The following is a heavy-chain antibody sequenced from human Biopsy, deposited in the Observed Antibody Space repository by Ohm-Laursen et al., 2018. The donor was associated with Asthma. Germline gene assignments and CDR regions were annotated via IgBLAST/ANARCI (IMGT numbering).Heavy chain of an antibody. D-gene: IGHD3-22*01. CDR2: IYSGGTS. V-gene: IGHV3-53*01. CDR1: GFAVSRDH. Sequence: SLRLSCAAPGFAVSRDHMFWVLQAPGKGLEWVSVIYSGGTSHTADSVRGRFTISRDYSKNTLYLQMHSLRAEDTAVYYCARGDSSNWSHYYFDYWGQGTLVTVSS. J-gene: IGHJ4*02. CDR3: ARGDSSNWSHYYFDY.